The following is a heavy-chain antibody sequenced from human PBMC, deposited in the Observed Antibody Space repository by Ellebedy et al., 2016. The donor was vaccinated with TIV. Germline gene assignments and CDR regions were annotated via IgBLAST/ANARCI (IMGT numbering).Heavy chain of an antibody. CDR3: TGSIVVVPAALEF. CDR1: GASIRNSSFS. J-gene: IGHJ4*02. Sequence: SETLSLXCTVSGASIRNSSFSWGWLRQSPGKGLESFGSLYYIGRTYFNSSLKSRVTISVDTAKNQFSLNVSSVTGADTALYNCTGSIVVVPAALEFWGQGVLVTVAS. D-gene: IGHD2-2*01. CDR2: LYYIGRT. V-gene: IGHV4-39*01.